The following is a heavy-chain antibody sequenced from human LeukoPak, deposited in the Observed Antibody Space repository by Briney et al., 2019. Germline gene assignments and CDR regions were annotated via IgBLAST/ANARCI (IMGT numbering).Heavy chain of an antibody. CDR1: GFSFSDYY. Sequence: GGSLRLSCAASGFSFSDYYMTWIRQAPGKGLEWLSYISSSSSTIYYADSVKGRFTISRDNAKNSLYLQMNSLRAEDTAVYYCARDGVSMVRGVRVLDYYNYYMDVWGKGTTVTISS. V-gene: IGHV3-11*04. J-gene: IGHJ6*03. CDR2: ISSSSSTI. CDR3: ARDGVSMVRGVRVLDYYNYYMDV. D-gene: IGHD3-10*01.